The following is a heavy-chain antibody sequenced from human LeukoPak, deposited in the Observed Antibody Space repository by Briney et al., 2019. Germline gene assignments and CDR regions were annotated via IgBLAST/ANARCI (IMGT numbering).Heavy chain of an antibody. CDR3: ARVKGGYSGYGRSGPASKRYYFDY. D-gene: IGHD5-12*01. J-gene: IGHJ4*02. CDR1: GFTFSSYS. CDR2: ISSSSSYI. V-gene: IGHV3-21*01. Sequence: GGSLRLSCAASGFTFSSYSMNWVRQAPGKGLEWVSSISSSSSYIYYADSVRGRFTISRDNAKNSLYLQMNSLRAEDTAVYYCARVKGGYSGYGRSGPASKRYYFDYWGQGTLVTVSS.